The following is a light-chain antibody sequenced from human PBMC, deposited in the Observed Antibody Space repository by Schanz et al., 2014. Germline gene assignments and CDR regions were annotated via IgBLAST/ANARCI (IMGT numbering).Light chain of an antibody. CDR2: RAS. V-gene: IGKV1-5*03. Sequence: DIQLTQSPSTLSASVGDRVTITCRASQSISGWLAWYQQKPGKAPNLLIYRASTLQSGVPSRFSGSGSGTEFTLTISSLQPDDFATYYCQQYNDISPPWTFGQGTKV. CDR1: QSISGW. CDR3: QQYNDISPPWT. J-gene: IGKJ1*01.